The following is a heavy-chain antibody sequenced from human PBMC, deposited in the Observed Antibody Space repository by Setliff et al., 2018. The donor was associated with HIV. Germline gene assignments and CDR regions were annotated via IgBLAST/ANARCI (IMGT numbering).Heavy chain of an antibody. CDR2: VSHSGSI. J-gene: IGHJ4*02. D-gene: IGHD2-2*01. V-gene: IGHV4-59*01. Sequence: GSLRLSCAASGFSFSNYAMSWVRQPPGRGLEWIGYVSHSGSISYNPSLNSRVTMSVDTSRDQFSLKVTSVTAADTAVYYCARTRGRALLSYYFDYWGQGRLVTVSS. CDR1: GFSFSNYA. CDR3: ARTRGRALLSYYFDY.